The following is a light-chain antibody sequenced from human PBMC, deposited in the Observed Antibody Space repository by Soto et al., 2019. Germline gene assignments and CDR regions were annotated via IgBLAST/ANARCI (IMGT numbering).Light chain of an antibody. Sequence: QSALTQPASVSGSPGQSITISCTGTSSDVGSYKFVSWYQQHPGKAPKLMIYEGNKRPSGVSNRFSGSKSGNTASLTISGLQAEDEADYHCCSYAGSSPLVFGGGTKLTVL. CDR2: EGN. V-gene: IGLV2-23*01. J-gene: IGLJ2*01. CDR3: CSYAGSSPLV. CDR1: SSDVGSYKF.